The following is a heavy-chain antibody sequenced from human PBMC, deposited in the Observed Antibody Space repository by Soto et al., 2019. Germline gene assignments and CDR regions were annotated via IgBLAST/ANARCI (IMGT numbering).Heavy chain of an antibody. V-gene: IGHV1-69*01. CDR2: IIPISGTA. CDR1: GGTFSSYA. D-gene: IGHD2-2*01. J-gene: IGHJ6*02. CDR3: ARSQGSSTSLEIYYYYYYGMDV. Sequence: QVQLVQSGAEVKKPGSSVKVSCKASGGTFSSYAISWVRQAPGQGLEWMGGIIPISGTANYAQKFQGRVTITADESTSTAYMELSIPRSEDTAVYYCARSQGSSTSLEIYYYYYYGMDVWGQGTTVTVSS.